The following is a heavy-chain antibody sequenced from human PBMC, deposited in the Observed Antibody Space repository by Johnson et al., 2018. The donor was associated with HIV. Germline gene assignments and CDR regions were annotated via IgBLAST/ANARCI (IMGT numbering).Heavy chain of an antibody. CDR1: GFTFSDYG. CDR2: IRYDGGYK. Sequence: QVQLVESGGGVVQPGGSLRLSCAASGFTFSDYGMHWVRQAPGKGLEWVAFIRYDGGYKYYADSVKGRFTISRDSSKNTLYLQINSLRPEDWAVYYCAKGEAQEGWIQIRLYAFDFWGQGTLVTVSS. CDR3: AKGEAQEGWIQIRLYAFDF. J-gene: IGHJ3*01. V-gene: IGHV3-30*02. D-gene: IGHD5-18*01.